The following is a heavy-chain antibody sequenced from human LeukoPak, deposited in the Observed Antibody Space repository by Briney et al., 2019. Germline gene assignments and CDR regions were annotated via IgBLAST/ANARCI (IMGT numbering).Heavy chain of an antibody. CDR2: ISSSSSTI. J-gene: IGHJ4*02. D-gene: IGHD5-12*01. Sequence: GGSLRLSCAASGFTFSSYSMNWVRQAPGKGLEWVSYISSSSSTIYYADSVKGRFTISRDNSKNTLYLQMNSLRAEDTAVYYCARGYSGYGLDYWGQGTLVTVSS. CDR3: ARGYSGYGLDY. V-gene: IGHV3-48*01. CDR1: GFTFSSYS.